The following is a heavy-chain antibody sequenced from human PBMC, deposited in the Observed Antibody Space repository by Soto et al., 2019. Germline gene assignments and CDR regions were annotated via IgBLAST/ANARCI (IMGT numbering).Heavy chain of an antibody. CDR2: MSSSSRTI. D-gene: IGHD3-10*01. J-gene: IGHJ4*02. CDR3: VRESTQITDY. V-gene: IGHV3-48*02. CDR1: GFTFSSYS. Sequence: PGGSLRLSCAASGFTFSSYSMNWVRQAPGKGLEWVSYMSSSSRTIYYADSVKGRFTISRDNAKNSLYLQMNSLRDEDTAVYYCVRESTQITDYWGQGTLVTVSS.